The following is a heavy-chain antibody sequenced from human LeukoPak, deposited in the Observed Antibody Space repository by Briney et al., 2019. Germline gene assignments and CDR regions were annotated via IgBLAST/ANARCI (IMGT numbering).Heavy chain of an antibody. CDR2: IYYSGST. CDR1: GGSISSYY. D-gene: IGHD2-2*01. CDR3: ARTPCSSTSCYPYYYYYYMDV. V-gene: IGHV4-59*08. Sequence: KPSETLSLTCTVSGGSISSYYWSWIRQPPGKGLEWIGYIYYSGSTYYNPSLKSRVTIPVDTSKNQFSLKLNSVTAADTAVYYCARTPCSSTSCYPYYYYYYMDVWGKGTTVTVSS. J-gene: IGHJ6*03.